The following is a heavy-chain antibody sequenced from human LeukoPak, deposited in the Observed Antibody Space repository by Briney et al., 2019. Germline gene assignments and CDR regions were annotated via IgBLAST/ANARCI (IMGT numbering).Heavy chain of an antibody. CDR3: ARAPERWYSYGSYTYYYMDV. CDR2: ISYSGST. D-gene: IGHD5-18*01. Sequence: SETLSLTCTVSGGSISESYWNWIRQPPGKGLEWIGSISYSGSTKYNPSLESRVTISVDTSKNQISLKLSSVTAADTTVYYCARAPERWYSYGSYTYYYMDVWGKGTTVTVSS. J-gene: IGHJ6*03. CDR1: GGSISESY. V-gene: IGHV4-59*01.